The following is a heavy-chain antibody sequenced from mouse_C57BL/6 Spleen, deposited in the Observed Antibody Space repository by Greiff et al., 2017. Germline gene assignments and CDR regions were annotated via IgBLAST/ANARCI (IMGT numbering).Heavy chain of an antibody. Sequence: QVQLQQPGAELVRPGTSVKLSCKASGYTFTSYWMHWVKQRPGQGLEWIGVIDPSDSYTNYNQKFKGKATLTVDTSSSTAYMQLSSLTSEDSAVXYCAMTAQATAWFAYWGQGTLVTVSA. CDR3: AMTAQATAWFAY. J-gene: IGHJ3*01. V-gene: IGHV1-59*01. CDR2: IDPSDSYT. CDR1: GYTFTSYW. D-gene: IGHD3-2*02.